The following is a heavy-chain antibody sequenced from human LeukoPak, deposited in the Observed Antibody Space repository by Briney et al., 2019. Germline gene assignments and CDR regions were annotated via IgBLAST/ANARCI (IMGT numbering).Heavy chain of an antibody. V-gene: IGHV3-30*02. J-gene: IGHJ3*02. Sequence: PGGSLRLSCAASGFTFSSYGMHWVRQAPGKGLEWVAFIRYDGSNKYYADSVKGRFTISRDNSKNTLYLQMNSLRAEDTAVYYCAKGRSWFDAFDIWGQGTMVTVSS. D-gene: IGHD6-13*01. CDR2: IRYDGSNK. CDR1: GFTFSSYG. CDR3: AKGRSWFDAFDI.